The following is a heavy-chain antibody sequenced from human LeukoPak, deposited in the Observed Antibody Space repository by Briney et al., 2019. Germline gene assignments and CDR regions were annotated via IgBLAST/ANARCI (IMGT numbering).Heavy chain of an antibody. CDR1: GFTFSAYA. CDR3: AKTPLASFSYYYGMDV. J-gene: IGHJ6*02. Sequence: GGSLRLSCAVSGFTFSAYAMSWVRQAPGKGLEWVSGISGSGGTTYYTDSVKGRLTISRDNSKNTLYLQMNSLRVEDTAVYYCAKTPLASFSYYYGMDVWGQGTTVTVSS. V-gene: IGHV3-23*01. CDR2: ISGSGGTT.